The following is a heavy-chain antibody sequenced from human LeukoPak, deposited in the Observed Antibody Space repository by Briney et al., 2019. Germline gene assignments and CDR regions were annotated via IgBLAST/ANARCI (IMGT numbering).Heavy chain of an antibody. CDR2: TYYRSKWYN. CDR3: AGDQQLAPIKFDY. D-gene: IGHD6-13*01. CDR1: GDSVSSNSAA. J-gene: IGHJ4*02. V-gene: IGHV6-1*01. Sequence: SQTLSLTCAISGDSVSSNSAAWNWIRQSPSRGLEWLGRTYYRSKWYNDYAVSVKSRITIKPDASKNQFSLQLNSVTPEDTAIYYCAGDQQLAPIKFDYWGQGSLVTVSS.